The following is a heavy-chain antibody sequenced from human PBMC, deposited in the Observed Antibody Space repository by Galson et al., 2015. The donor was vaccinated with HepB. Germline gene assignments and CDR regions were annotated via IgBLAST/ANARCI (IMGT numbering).Heavy chain of an antibody. CDR3: AKDGIMVANNPYHFHY. Sequence: SLRLSCAASGFTFTRYAMTWVRQAPGKGLEWVASITSSGGKTYYTDSVKGRFTISRDNSKNTLFLQLNSLRAEDTAVYYCAKDGIMVANNPYHFHYWGLGTLVTVSS. D-gene: IGHD2-15*01. V-gene: IGHV3-23*01. CDR1: GFTFTRYA. CDR2: ITSSGGKT. J-gene: IGHJ4*02.